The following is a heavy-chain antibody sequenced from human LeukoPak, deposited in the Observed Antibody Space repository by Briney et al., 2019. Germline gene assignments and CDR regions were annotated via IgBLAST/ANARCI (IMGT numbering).Heavy chain of an antibody. CDR3: PRDNTRGLGYSYSNSGNYFDY. CDR1: GFTFSNYV. Sequence: GGSLRLSCAASGFTFSNYVMQWVRQAPGKGLEWGALIAHDGSNKYYADSVKGRFTISRDNAKNSLYLQMNSVRAEDTTVYSCPRDNTRGLGYSYSNSGNYFDYWGQGPLVTVSS. CDR2: IAHDGSNK. V-gene: IGHV3-30*03. J-gene: IGHJ4*02. D-gene: IGHD5-18*01.